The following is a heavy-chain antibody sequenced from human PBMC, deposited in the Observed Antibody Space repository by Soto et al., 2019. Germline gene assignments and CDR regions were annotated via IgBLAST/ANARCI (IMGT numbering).Heavy chain of an antibody. J-gene: IGHJ5*02. CDR1: GGTFSSYA. Sequence: SVKVSCKASGGTFSSYAISWVRQAPGQGLEWMGGIIPIFGTANYAQKFQGRVTITADESTSTAYMELSSLRSEDTAVYYCASNRHYDILTGYYLYNWFDPWGQGTLVTVSS. CDR2: IIPIFGTA. D-gene: IGHD3-9*01. CDR3: ASNRHYDILTGYYLYNWFDP. V-gene: IGHV1-69*13.